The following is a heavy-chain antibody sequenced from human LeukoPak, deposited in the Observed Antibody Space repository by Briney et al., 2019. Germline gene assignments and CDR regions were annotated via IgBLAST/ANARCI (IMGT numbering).Heavy chain of an antibody. CDR3: ARRDLGYYFDY. CDR2: ISGSAGST. J-gene: IGHJ4*02. Sequence: GGSLRLSCVASGFTFSSYAMSWVRQAPGKGLELVSGISGSAGSTYYADSVKGRFTISRDNSRNTLYLQMNSLRADDTAVYYCARRDLGYYFDYWGQGTLVTVSS. CDR1: GFTFSSYA. D-gene: IGHD2-15*01. V-gene: IGHV3-23*01.